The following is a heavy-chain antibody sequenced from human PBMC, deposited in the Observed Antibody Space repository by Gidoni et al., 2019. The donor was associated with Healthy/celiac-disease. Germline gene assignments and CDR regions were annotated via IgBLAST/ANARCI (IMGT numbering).Heavy chain of an antibody. CDR1: GYTFTGSY. CDR3: AGYDILTGYPPGGMDV. J-gene: IGHJ6*02. V-gene: IGHV1-2*02. D-gene: IGHD3-9*01. CDR2: INPNSGGT. Sequence: QVQLVQSGAEVQKPGASVKVSCKASGYTFTGSYMHWVRQAPGQGLEWRGWINPNSGGTNYAQKFQGRVTMTRDTSISTAYMELSRLRSDDTAVYYCAGYDILTGYPPGGMDVWGQGTTVTVSS.